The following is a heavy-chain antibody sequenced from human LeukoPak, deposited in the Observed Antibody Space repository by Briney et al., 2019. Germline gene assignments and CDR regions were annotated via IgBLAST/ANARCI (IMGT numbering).Heavy chain of an antibody. V-gene: IGHV3-9*01. Sequence: PGGSLRLSCAASGFTFDDYAMHWVRQAPGKGLEWVSGISWNSGSIGYAGSVKGRFTISRDNAKNSLYLQMNSLRAEDTALYYCAKDSLEGYSYGYAFDIWGQGTMVTVSS. CDR3: AKDSLEGYSYGYAFDI. CDR1: GFTFDDYA. CDR2: ISWNSGSI. D-gene: IGHD5-18*01. J-gene: IGHJ3*02.